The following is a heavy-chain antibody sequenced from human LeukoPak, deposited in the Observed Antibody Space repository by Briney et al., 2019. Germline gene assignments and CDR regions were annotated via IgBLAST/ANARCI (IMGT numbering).Heavy chain of an antibody. J-gene: IGHJ2*01. Sequence: GGSLRLSCAASGFTFRNYAMSWVRQAPGKGLEWVSTISASGASTGYADSVKGRFTISRDNSINTLYLEMNSLRDEDTAVYYCAREATWGNWYFDLWGRGTLVTVSS. CDR2: ISASGAST. CDR3: AREATWGNWYFDL. V-gene: IGHV3-23*01. CDR1: GFTFRNYA. D-gene: IGHD3-16*01.